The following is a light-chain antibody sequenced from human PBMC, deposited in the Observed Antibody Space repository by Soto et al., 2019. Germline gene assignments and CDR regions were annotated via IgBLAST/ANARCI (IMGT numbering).Light chain of an antibody. CDR1: QRVSSN. Sequence: EIVMTQSPATLSVSPGERATLSCRASQRVSSNLAWYHQKPGQAPRLLVYGASTRATGSPARFSGSGSGTEFTLTISSLQSEDFVVYYCQQYNNLPHTFGGGTKVEIK. CDR2: GAS. V-gene: IGKV3D-15*01. CDR3: QQYNNLPHT. J-gene: IGKJ4*01.